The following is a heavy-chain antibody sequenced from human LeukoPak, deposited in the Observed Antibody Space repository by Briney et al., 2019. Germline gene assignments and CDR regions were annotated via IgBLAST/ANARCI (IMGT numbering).Heavy chain of an antibody. CDR2: IKQDGSKK. CDR3: TRVGYIDEGIDY. Sequence: GGSLRLSCAASGFAFSTYWMTWVRQAPGKGLEWVANIKQDGSKKSYVDSVKGRFTISRDNAKNSLYLQMNSLRAEDTAIYYCTRVGYIDEGIDYWGQGTLVTVSS. V-gene: IGHV3-7*04. J-gene: IGHJ4*02. CDR1: GFAFSTYW. D-gene: IGHD5-24*01.